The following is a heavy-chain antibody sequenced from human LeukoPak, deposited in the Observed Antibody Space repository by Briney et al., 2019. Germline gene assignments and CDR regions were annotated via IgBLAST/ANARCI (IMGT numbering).Heavy chain of an antibody. D-gene: IGHD1-26*01. CDR1: GGSISSGGYY. CDR3: ARARLVVGANYGRYYFDY. J-gene: IGHJ4*02. Sequence: SETLSLTCTVSGGSISSGGYYWSWIRQHPGKGLEWIGYIYYSGSTYYNPSLKSRVTISVDTSKNQFSLKLSSVTAAGTAVYYCARARLVVGANYGRYYFDYWGQGTLVTVSS. V-gene: IGHV4-31*03. CDR2: IYYSGST.